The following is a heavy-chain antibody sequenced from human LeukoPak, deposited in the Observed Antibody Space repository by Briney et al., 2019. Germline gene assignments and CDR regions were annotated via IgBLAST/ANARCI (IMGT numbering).Heavy chain of an antibody. Sequence: ASVKVSCKASGYTFTNYYIHWVRQAPGQGLECMGIINPSGGSTSYAQKFQGRVTMTRDMSTSTVYMELSSLRSEDTAVYYCARGGVGATTYVWFDPWGQGTLVTVPS. D-gene: IGHD1-26*01. CDR3: ARGGVGATTYVWFDP. CDR1: GYTFTNYY. V-gene: IGHV1-46*01. CDR2: INPSGGST. J-gene: IGHJ5*02.